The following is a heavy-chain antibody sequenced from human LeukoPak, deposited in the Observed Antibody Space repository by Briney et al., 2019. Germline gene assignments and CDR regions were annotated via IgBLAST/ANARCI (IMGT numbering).Heavy chain of an antibody. CDR3: ATWDGPSAGLAV. Sequence: GGSLRLSCAASGFTFDDYAMHWVRQAPGKGLEWVSGISWNSGSIGYADSVKGRFTISRDNAKNSLYLQMNSLRAEDTAVYFCATWDGPSAGLAVWGQGTTVTVTS. CDR1: GFTFDDYA. J-gene: IGHJ6*02. V-gene: IGHV3-9*01. CDR2: ISWNSGSI. D-gene: IGHD1-26*01.